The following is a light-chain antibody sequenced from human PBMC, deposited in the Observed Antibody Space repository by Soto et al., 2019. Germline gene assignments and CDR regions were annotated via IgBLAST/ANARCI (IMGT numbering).Light chain of an antibody. J-gene: IGLJ3*02. Sequence: QSALTQPASVSGSPGQSITISCTGTSSDVGGYNYVSWYQQHPGKAPKLTIYEVSNRPSGVSNRFSGSKSGNTASLTISGLQAEDEADYYFSSYTTSSTLEVFGGGTKLTVL. CDR1: SSDVGGYNY. V-gene: IGLV2-14*01. CDR2: EVS. CDR3: SSYTTSSTLEV.